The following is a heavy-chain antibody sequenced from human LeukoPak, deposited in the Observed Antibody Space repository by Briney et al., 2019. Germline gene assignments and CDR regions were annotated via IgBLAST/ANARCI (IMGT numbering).Heavy chain of an antibody. CDR3: ARGLQVNSVGATASFDY. CDR2: ISYDGSNK. Sequence: GGSLRLSCAASGFTFSSYAMHWVRQAPGKGLGWVAVISYDGSNKYYADSVKGRFTISRDNSKNTLYLQMNSLRAEDTAVYYCARGLQVNSVGATASFDYWGQGTLVTVSS. J-gene: IGHJ4*02. CDR1: GFTFSSYA. D-gene: IGHD1-26*01. V-gene: IGHV3-30-3*01.